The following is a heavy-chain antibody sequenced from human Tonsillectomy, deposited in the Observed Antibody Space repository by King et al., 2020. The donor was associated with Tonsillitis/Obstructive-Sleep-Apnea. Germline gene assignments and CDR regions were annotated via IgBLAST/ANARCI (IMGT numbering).Heavy chain of an antibody. CDR2: INHSGST. CDR1: GGSFSGYY. Sequence: VQLQQWGAGLLKPSETLSLTCAVYGGSFSGYYWSWIRQPPGKGLEWIGEINHSGSTDYNPSLLRRVTISVDTSKKQVSLNLTSVTAADTAVYYCARGGYGYSNNWGEGTLVTVSS. D-gene: IGHD6-13*01. V-gene: IGHV4-34*01. J-gene: IGHJ4*02. CDR3: ARGGYGYSNN.